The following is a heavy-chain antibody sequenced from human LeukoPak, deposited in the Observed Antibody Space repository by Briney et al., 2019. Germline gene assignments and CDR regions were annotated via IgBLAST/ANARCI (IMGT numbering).Heavy chain of an antibody. CDR1: GGSISSGGYS. D-gene: IGHD5-18*01. Sequence: SETLSLTCAVSGGSISSGGYSWSWIRQPPGTGLEWIGYIYHSGSTYYNPSLKSRVTISVDRSKNQFSLKPSSVTAADTAVYYCARLTAMGDFDYWGQGTLVTVSS. J-gene: IGHJ4*02. CDR3: ARLTAMGDFDY. CDR2: IYHSGST. V-gene: IGHV4-30-2*01.